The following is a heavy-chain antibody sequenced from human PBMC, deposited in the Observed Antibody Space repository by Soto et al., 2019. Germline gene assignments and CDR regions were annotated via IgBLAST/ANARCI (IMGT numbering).Heavy chain of an antibody. D-gene: IGHD3-10*01. CDR2: IHHSGST. Sequence: QVQLQESGPGLVKPSGTLSLTCAVSGDSISSMNWWSWVRQPPGKGLEWIGEIHHSGSTNYNPSLRSRVTISVDKSKNQFPLKLTSVTAADTAVYYCARYDYGSGDDYNIDYWGQGTLVTVSS. J-gene: IGHJ4*02. CDR3: ARYDYGSGDDYNIDY. CDR1: GDSISSMNW. V-gene: IGHV4-4*02.